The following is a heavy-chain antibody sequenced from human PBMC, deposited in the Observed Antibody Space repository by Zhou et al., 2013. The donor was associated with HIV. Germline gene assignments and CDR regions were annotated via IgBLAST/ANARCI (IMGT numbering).Heavy chain of an antibody. D-gene: IGHD6-6*01. J-gene: IGHJ4*01. V-gene: IGHV1-2*02. CDR3: ATSIAGAA. CDR2: IHPKSGDT. Sequence: QVQLVQSGAEMKKPGASVKVSCKASGYNFTDYYMHWMRQAPGQGPEWMGWIHPKSGDTNYAQKFQGRVAMTRDTSISTVYMEVRRLKSDDTAIFYXATSIAGAAWGQGTLVTVSS. CDR1: GYNFTDYY.